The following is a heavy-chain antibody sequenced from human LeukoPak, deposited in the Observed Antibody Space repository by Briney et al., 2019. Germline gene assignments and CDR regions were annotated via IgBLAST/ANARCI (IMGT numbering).Heavy chain of an antibody. Sequence: ASVKVSCKASGYTFTSYYMHWARQAPGQGLEWMGIINPSGGGTSYAQKFQGRVTMTRDTSTNTVYMELSSLRSEDTAVYYCARALRSYSSEDYWGQGTLVTVSS. CDR3: ARALRSYSSEDY. D-gene: IGHD3-22*01. CDR2: INPSGGGT. J-gene: IGHJ4*02. V-gene: IGHV1-46*01. CDR1: GYTFTSYY.